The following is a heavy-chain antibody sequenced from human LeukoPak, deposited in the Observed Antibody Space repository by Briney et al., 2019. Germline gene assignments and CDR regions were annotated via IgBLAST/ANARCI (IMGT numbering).Heavy chain of an antibody. V-gene: IGHV4-34*01. CDR1: GGSFSGYY. J-gene: IGHJ4*02. CDR2: INHSGST. D-gene: IGHD6-13*01. CDR3: ATTARYSSRVFDY. Sequence: SETLSLTCAVHGGSFSGYYWSWIRQPPGKGLEWIGEINHSGSTNYNPSLKSRVTISVDTSKNQFSLKLSSVTAADTAVYYCATTARYSSRVFDYWGQGTLVTVSS.